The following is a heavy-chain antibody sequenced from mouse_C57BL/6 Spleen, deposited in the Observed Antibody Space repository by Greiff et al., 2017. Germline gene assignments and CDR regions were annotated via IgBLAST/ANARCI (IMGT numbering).Heavy chain of an antibody. V-gene: IGHV1-82*01. CDR1: GYAFSSSW. CDR2: IYPGDGDT. D-gene: IGHD3-2*02. Sequence: VKLVESGPELVKPGASVKISCKASGYAFSSSWMNWVKQRPGKGLEWIGRIYPGDGDTNYNGKFKGKATLTADKSSSTAYMQLSSLTSEDSAVYFCARPSSGYSAWFAYWGQGTLVTVSA. J-gene: IGHJ3*01. CDR3: ARPSSGYSAWFAY.